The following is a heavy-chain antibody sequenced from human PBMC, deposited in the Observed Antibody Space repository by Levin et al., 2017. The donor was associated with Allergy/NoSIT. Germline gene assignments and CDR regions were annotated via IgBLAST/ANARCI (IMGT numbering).Heavy chain of an antibody. CDR1: EFNFDNAW. J-gene: IGHJ3*02. CDR2: IKSKTDGETT. D-gene: IGHD2-21*02. CDR3: ATDSRMVVSDDAFDI. V-gene: IGHV3-15*01. Sequence: PGGSLRLSCAASEFNFDNAWMTWVRQAPGKGLEWVGRIKSKTDGETTDYAAPVKGRFTISRDDSKNTLYLRMKGLKTEDTAVYFCATDSRMVVSDDAFDIWGQGTMVIVSS.